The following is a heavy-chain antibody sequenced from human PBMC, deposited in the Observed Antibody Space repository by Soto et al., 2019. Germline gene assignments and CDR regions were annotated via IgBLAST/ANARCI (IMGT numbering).Heavy chain of an antibody. CDR1: GGSVSSGSYY. CDR3: ARGSSYSSSWYGVFWFDP. CDR2: IYYSGST. J-gene: IGHJ5*02. V-gene: IGHV4-61*01. Sequence: QVQLQESGPGLVKPSETLSLTCTVSGGSVSSGSYYWSWIRQPPGKGLEWIGYIYYSGSTNYNPPLKSRVTISVDTSKNQFSLKLSSVTAADTAVYYCARGSSYSSSWYGVFWFDPWGQGTLVTVSS. D-gene: IGHD6-13*01.